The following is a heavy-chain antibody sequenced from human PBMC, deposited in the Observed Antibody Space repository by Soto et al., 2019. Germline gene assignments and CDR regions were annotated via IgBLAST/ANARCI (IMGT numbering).Heavy chain of an antibody. CDR1: GFTVSSNY. D-gene: IGHD2-15*01. CDR2: IYSGGST. V-gene: IGHV3-53*01. J-gene: IGHJ6*02. Sequence: GGSLRLSCAASGFTVSSNYMSWFRQAPGKGLEWVSVIYSGGSTYYADSVKGRFTISRDNSKNTLYLQMNSLRAEDTAVYYCARLMGSYYYYGMDVWGQGTTVTVSS. CDR3: ARLMGSYYYYGMDV.